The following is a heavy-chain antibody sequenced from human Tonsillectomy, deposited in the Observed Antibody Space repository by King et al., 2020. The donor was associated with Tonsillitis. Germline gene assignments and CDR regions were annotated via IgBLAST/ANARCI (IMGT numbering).Heavy chain of an antibody. Sequence: VQLVESGGGLVKPGGSLRVSCAASGFTFSNAWMSWVRQVPGKGLEWVGRIRSKTDGGPTDYAAPVKGRFSISRDDSKNTLYLQMNSLKTEDTAVYYCTTESYYYDSSGYYYEDYWGQGTLVTVSS. CDR1: GFTFSNAW. D-gene: IGHD3-22*01. CDR3: TTESYYYDSSGYYYEDY. CDR2: IRSKTDGGPT. V-gene: IGHV3-15*01. J-gene: IGHJ4*02.